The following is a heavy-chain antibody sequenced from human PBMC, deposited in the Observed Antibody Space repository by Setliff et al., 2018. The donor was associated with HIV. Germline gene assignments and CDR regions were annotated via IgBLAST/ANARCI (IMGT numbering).Heavy chain of an antibody. CDR1: GGSITSGGDS. Sequence: SETLSLTCTVSGGSITSGGDSWSWIRQHPGKDLKWIGYISYSGITYYDPSLKSRLTMSVDASNNQFSLKLSSATAADTAVYYCARVLGVRRDYYDSSAPLRAAFDIWGQGTMVTVSS. V-gene: IGHV4-31*03. CDR3: ARVLGVRRDYYDSSAPLRAAFDI. J-gene: IGHJ3*02. CDR2: ISYSGIT. D-gene: IGHD3-22*01.